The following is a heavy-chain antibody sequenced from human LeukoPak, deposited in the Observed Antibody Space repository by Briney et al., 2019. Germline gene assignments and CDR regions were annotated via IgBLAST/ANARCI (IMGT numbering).Heavy chain of an antibody. D-gene: IGHD3-16*01. CDR2: ISGSGGST. V-gene: IGHV3-23*01. CDR1: GFTLRSYA. CDR3: AKSLDYRAINWFDP. Sequence: GGSHTLSRAPSGFTLRSYAMSWLHLGPGDGLEWVSAISGSGGSTYYAASVKGRVTISIDNSKNTLYLQMNSLRAEDTAVYYCAKSLDYRAINWFDPWGQGTLVTVSS. J-gene: IGHJ5*02.